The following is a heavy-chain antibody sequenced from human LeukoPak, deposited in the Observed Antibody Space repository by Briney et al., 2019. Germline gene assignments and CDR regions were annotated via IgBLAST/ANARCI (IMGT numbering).Heavy chain of an antibody. CDR3: ARVERYYDSSGYYFGY. CDR2: IYYSGST. CDR1: GGSISSGDYY. Sequence: SETLSLTCTVSGGSISSGDYYWSWIRQPPGKGLEWIGYIYYSGSTYHNPSLKSRFTISVQTSKNQFSLKLSSVTAADTAVYYCARVERYYDSSGYYFGYWGQGTLVTVSS. J-gene: IGHJ4*02. D-gene: IGHD3-22*01. V-gene: IGHV4-30-4*08.